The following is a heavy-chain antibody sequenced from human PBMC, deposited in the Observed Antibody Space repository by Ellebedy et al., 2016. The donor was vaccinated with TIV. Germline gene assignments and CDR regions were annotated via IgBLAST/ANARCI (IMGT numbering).Heavy chain of an antibody. D-gene: IGHD2-15*01. Sequence: GESLKISCAASGFTFSSYSMNWVRQAPGKGLEWVSYISSSSSTIYYADSVKGRFTISRDNAKTSLYLQMNSLRDEDTAVYYCARVGGYCSGGSCYSAHLFDYWGQGTLVTVSS. CDR1: GFTFSSYS. CDR3: ARVGGYCSGGSCYSAHLFDY. J-gene: IGHJ4*02. V-gene: IGHV3-48*02. CDR2: ISSSSSTI.